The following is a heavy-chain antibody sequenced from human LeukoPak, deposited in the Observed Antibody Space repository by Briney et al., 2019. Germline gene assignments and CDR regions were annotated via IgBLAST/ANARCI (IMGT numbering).Heavy chain of an antibody. CDR2: IKQDGSEK. V-gene: IGHV3-7*01. D-gene: IGHD5-24*01. CDR1: GFTFSSYW. J-gene: IGHJ5*02. CDR3: ARVRTDGYNPNWFDP. Sequence: GGSLRLSCAASGFTFSSYWMSWVRQAPGKGLEWVANIKQDGSEKYYVDSVKGRFTISRDNAKNSLYLQMNSLRAEDTAVYYCARVRTDGYNPNWFDPWGQGTLVTVSS.